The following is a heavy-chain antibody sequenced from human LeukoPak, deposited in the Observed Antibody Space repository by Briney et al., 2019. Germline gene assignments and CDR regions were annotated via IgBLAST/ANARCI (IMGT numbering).Heavy chain of an antibody. CDR3: ARGRGAVAGFYFDY. J-gene: IGHJ4*02. Sequence: SETLSLTCAVYGGSFSGYYWSWIRQPPGKGLEWIGEINHSGSTNYNPSLKSRVTISVDTSKNQFSLKLNSVTAADTAVYYCARGRGAVAGFYFDYWGQGTLVTVSS. D-gene: IGHD6-19*01. V-gene: IGHV4-34*01. CDR1: GGSFSGYY. CDR2: INHSGST.